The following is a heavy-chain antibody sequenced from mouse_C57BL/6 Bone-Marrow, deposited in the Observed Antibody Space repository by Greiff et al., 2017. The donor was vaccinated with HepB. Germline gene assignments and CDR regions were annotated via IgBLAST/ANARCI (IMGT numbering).Heavy chain of an antibody. CDR3: ASSDSSGYGYLDY. Sequence: EVQLVESGGGLVKPGGSLKLSCAASGFTFSDYGMHWVRQAPEKGLEWVAYISSGSSTIYYADTVKGRVTISRDNATNTMFLQLTSLRSEDTAMYYCASSDSSGYGYLDYGGQGPTLTVTA. V-gene: IGHV5-17*01. J-gene: IGHJ2*01. CDR1: GFTFSDYG. CDR2: ISSGSSTI. D-gene: IGHD3-2*02.